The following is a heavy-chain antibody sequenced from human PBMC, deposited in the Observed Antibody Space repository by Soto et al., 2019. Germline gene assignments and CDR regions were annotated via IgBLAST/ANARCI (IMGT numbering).Heavy chain of an antibody. CDR2: VDTGNGNT. CDR1: GYTFTSYA. J-gene: IGHJ4*02. V-gene: IGHV1-3*04. CDR3: ASDAKWDPRGVEAQHDDYFDY. D-gene: IGHD1-26*01. Sequence: ASVKVSCKASGYTFTSYAIHWVRQAPGQSLEWMGWVDTGNGNTKYSQKFQGRVTITRDTYANTADMELSSMRSEDTAVYYCASDAKWDPRGVEAQHDDYFDYRGQGHLVTVSS.